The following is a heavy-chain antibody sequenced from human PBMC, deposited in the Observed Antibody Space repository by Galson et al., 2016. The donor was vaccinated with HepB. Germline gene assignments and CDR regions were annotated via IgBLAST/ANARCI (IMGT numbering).Heavy chain of an antibody. D-gene: IGHD3-3*02. CDR1: GFSFSNFA. J-gene: IGHJ3*01. CDR2: ISDSGDNT. CDR3: ASLSLDENSFDV. V-gene: IGHV3-23*01. Sequence: SLRLSCAASGFSFSNFALNWVRQAPGKGLEWVSAISDSGDNTYYADSVKGRFTFSRDNFKNTMHLQMNSLRADDTAVYYCASLSLDENSFDVWGRGTMVTVSS.